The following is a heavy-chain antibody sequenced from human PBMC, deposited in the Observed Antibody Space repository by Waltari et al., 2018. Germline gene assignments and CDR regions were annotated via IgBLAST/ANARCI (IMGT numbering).Heavy chain of an antibody. V-gene: IGHV3-53*01. CDR3: ARGGSSGWHNFDY. J-gene: IGHJ4*02. D-gene: IGHD6-19*01. Sequence: EVQLVESGGGLIQPGGSLSLSCAASGFTGGSNYMRWVRQAPGKGREWVSVIYSGGSTNYADSVKGRFSISRDNAKNTLYLQMNSLRAEDTAVYYCARGGSSGWHNFDYWGQGTLVTVSS. CDR2: IYSGGST. CDR1: GFTGGSNY.